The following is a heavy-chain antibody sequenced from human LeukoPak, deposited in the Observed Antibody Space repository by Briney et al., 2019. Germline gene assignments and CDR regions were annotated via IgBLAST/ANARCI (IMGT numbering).Heavy chain of an antibody. CDR2: INPSGGST. J-gene: IGHJ4*02. D-gene: IGHD3-22*01. CDR3: ARDPTYYYDSSGYPLYYFDY. V-gene: IGHV1-46*03. CDR1: GYTFTSYY. Sequence: ASVKVSCKASGYTFTSYYMHWVRQAPGQGLEWMGIINPSGGSTSYAQKFHGRVTMTRDTSTSTVYMELSSLRSEDTAVYYCARDPTYYYDSSGYPLYYFDYWGQGTLVTVSS.